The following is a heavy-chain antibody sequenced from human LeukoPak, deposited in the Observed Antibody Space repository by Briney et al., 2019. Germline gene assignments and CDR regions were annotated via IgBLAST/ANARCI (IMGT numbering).Heavy chain of an antibody. J-gene: IGHJ4*02. D-gene: IGHD5-18*01. CDR1: GFTFSDYY. CDR2: VSGSGSPI. CDR3: ARDRGGYGYTYGQPLDY. V-gene: IGHV3-11*01. Sequence: TGGPLRLSCAASGFTFSDYYMSWIRQAPGKGLECVSYVSGSGSPIYYADSVKGRFTVSRDNAKNSLYLQMNSLRGEDTAVYYCARDRGGYGYTYGQPLDYWGQGTLVTVSS.